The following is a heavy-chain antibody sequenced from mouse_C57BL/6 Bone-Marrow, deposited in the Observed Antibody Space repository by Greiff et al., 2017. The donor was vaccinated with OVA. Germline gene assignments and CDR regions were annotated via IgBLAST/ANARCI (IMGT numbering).Heavy chain of an antibody. CDR3: AGAFAY. CDR1: GYTFTSYG. V-gene: IGHV1-81*01. CDR2: IYPRSGNT. J-gene: IGHJ3*01. Sequence: VQLQQSGAELARPGASVKLSCKASGYTFTSYGISWVKQRTGQGLEWIGEIYPRSGNTYYNEKFKGKATLTADKSSSTAYMELRSLTSEASAVYFCAGAFAYWGQGTLVTVSA.